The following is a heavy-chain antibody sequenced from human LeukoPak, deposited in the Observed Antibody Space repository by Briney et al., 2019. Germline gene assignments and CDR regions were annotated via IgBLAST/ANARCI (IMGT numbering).Heavy chain of an antibody. V-gene: IGHV3-30-3*01. CDR3: ARGPHKRGQWLVPDY. CDR1: GFTFSSYT. CDR2: ISYDGNNE. D-gene: IGHD6-19*01. Sequence: GGSLRLSCAASGFTFSSYTIHWVRQAPGKGLEWVAVISYDGNNEYYADSVKGRFTISRDNSKNTLYLQMNSLRAEDTAVYYCARGPHKRGQWLVPDYWGQGTLVTVSS. J-gene: IGHJ4*02.